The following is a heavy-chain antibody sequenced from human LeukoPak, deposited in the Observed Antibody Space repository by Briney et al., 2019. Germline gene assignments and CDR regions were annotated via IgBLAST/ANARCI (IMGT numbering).Heavy chain of an antibody. V-gene: IGHV3-21*01. Sequence: GGSLRLSCAASGFTFSSYWMHWVRQAPGKGLEWVSSISSSSSYIYYADSVKGRFTISRDNAKNSLYLQMNSLRAEDTAVYYCARAGDTAMVNGFDYWGQGTLVTVSS. D-gene: IGHD5-18*01. J-gene: IGHJ4*02. CDR3: ARAGDTAMVNGFDY. CDR1: GFTFSSYW. CDR2: ISSSSSYI.